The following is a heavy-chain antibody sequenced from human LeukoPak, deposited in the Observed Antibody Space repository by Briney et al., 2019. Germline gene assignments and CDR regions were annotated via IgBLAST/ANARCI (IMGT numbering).Heavy chain of an antibody. CDR1: GGSFSGYY. Sequence: SESLSLTCAVYGGSFSGYYWSWIRQPPGKGLEWIGEINHSGSTNYNPSLKSRVTISVDTPKNQFSLKLSSVTAADTAVYYCARGTHIAARRGPLFDYWGQGTLVTVSS. D-gene: IGHD6-6*01. CDR3: ARGTHIAARRGPLFDY. V-gene: IGHV4-34*01. J-gene: IGHJ4*02. CDR2: INHSGST.